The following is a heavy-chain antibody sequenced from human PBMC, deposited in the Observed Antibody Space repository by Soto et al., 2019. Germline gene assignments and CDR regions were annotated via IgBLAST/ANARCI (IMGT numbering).Heavy chain of an antibody. V-gene: IGHV1-2*02. Sequence: GDSVKVYCKASGYPFTGYFIHSVRQAPRQGLEWVGYINPNSGATKYAPRFQGRVTMTSDTSIRTAYMDLSNLRSDDTAVYYCARGGGTIPAPLPWGQGTLVTVSS. CDR2: INPNSGAT. D-gene: IGHD3-3*01. CDR1: GYPFTGYF. J-gene: IGHJ5*02. CDR3: ARGGGTIPAPLP.